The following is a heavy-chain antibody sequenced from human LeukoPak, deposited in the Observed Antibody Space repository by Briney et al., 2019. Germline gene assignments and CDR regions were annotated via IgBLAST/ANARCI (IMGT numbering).Heavy chain of an antibody. CDR2: IYTSGST. V-gene: IGHV4-61*02. D-gene: IGHD3-22*01. J-gene: IGHJ5*02. Sequence: SETLSLTCTVSGGSISSGSYYWSWIRQPAGKGLEWIGRIYTSGSTNYNPSLKSRVTISVDTSKNQFSLKLSSVTAADTAVYYCASEYYYDSSGYCPWGQGTLVTVSS. CDR3: ASEYYYDSSGYCP. CDR1: GGSISSGSYY.